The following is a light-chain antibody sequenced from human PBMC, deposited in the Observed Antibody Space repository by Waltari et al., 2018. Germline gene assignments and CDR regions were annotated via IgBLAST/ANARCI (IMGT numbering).Light chain of an antibody. Sequence: QSALTQPASVSGSPGQSITISCTGTSSDIGAYNFVSWYQKHPGKAPKVMIYDVNKRPSGGSSRFSGSKSGNTASLTISGLQAEDEADYYCSSYTTGSTRYVFGSGTKVTVL. CDR1: SSDIGAYNF. CDR3: SSYTTGSTRYV. V-gene: IGLV2-14*03. CDR2: DVN. J-gene: IGLJ1*01.